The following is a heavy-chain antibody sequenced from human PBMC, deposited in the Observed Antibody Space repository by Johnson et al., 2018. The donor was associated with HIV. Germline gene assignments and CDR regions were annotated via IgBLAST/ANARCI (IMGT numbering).Heavy chain of an antibody. Sequence: QMQLVESGGGVVQPGRSLRLSCAASGFTFRSYGMHWVRQAPGKGLEWVAVISYDGSSKYYADSVKGRFTISRDNSRNTLYLQMNSLRAEDTAVYYCAKDLNDGSGPVDIWGQGTMVTVSS. CDR3: AKDLNDGSGPVDI. D-gene: IGHD3-10*01. CDR2: ISYDGSSK. CDR1: GFTFRSYG. J-gene: IGHJ3*02. V-gene: IGHV3-30*18.